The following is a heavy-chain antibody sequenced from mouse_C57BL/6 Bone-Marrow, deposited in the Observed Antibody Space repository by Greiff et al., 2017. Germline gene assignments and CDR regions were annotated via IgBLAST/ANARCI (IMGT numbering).Heavy chain of an antibody. D-gene: IGHD1-1*01. CDR3: ARHATTVVACYFDY. J-gene: IGHJ2*01. CDR2: ISNGGGST. Sequence: EVKLVESGGGLVQPGGSLKLSCAASGFTFSDYYMYWVRQTPEKRLEWVAYISNGGGSTYYPDPVKGRFTISRDNAKNTLYLQMSRLKSEDTAMYYCARHATTVVACYFDYWGQGTTLTVSS. V-gene: IGHV5-12*01. CDR1: GFTFSDYY.